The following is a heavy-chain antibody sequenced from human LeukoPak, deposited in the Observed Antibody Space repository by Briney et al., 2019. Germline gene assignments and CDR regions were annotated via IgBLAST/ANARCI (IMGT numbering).Heavy chain of an antibody. CDR3: AREQGDFWSGYDYYYYMDV. V-gene: IGHV3-21*01. J-gene: IGHJ6*03. Sequence: GGSLRLSCAASGFTFSSYSMNWVRQAPGKGLEWVSSISSSSSYIYYTDSVKGRFTISRDNAKNSLYLQMNSLRAEDTAVYYCAREQGDFWSGYDYYYYMDVWGKGTTVTVSS. CDR1: GFTFSSYS. D-gene: IGHD3-3*01. CDR2: ISSSSSYI.